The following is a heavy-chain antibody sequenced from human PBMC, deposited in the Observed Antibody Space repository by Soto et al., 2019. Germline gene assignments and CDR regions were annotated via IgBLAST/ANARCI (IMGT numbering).Heavy chain of an antibody. V-gene: IGHV4-61*01. CDR3: ARALDSSGWYALGY. CDR2: IYYSGNT. D-gene: IGHD6-13*01. Sequence: QVQLQESGPGLVKPSETLSLTCTVSAGSVSSGSYDWSSIRQPPGKGLECIGYIYYSGNTNYNPSLTSRVTISIDRSKDEFTLNLSSVTAADPAVYYCARALDSSGWYALGYWGRGTLVTVSA. CDR1: AGSVSSGSYD. J-gene: IGHJ4*01.